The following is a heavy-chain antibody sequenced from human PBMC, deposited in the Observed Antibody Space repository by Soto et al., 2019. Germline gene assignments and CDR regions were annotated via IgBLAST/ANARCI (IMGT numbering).Heavy chain of an antibody. V-gene: IGHV3-72*01. D-gene: IGHD3-22*01. CDR1: GFIFSDHY. CDR2: IRNKANSYAT. Sequence: QPGGSLRLSCAASGFIFSDHYMDWVRQAPGKGLEWVARIRNKANSYATHYTASVKGRFTISRDDSKNLIYLQMNSLKTEDTAVYYCAREGSSSGPDYEYWGQGTLVTVSS. J-gene: IGHJ4*02. CDR3: AREGSSSGPDYEY.